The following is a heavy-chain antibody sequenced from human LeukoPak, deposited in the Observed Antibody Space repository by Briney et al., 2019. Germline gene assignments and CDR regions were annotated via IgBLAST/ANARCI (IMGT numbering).Heavy chain of an antibody. CDR1: GFSFTDYP. Sequence: GGSLRLSCATSGFSFTDYPMNWVRQAPGKGLEWISNIRTTAEGAKYAYYADSVKGRVTISRDDGKNTLYLHMNSLRDDDTAVYYCATDQRYAFDYWGQGILVTVS. CDR3: ATDQRYAFDY. V-gene: IGHV3-48*02. J-gene: IGHJ4*02. CDR2: IRTTAEGAKYA. D-gene: IGHD3-9*01.